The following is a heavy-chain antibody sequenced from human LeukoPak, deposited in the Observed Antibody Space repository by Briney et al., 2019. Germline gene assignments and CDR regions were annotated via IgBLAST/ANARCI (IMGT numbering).Heavy chain of an antibody. CDR1: GFNFAAYP. CDR2: IIGSSGDT. J-gene: IGHJ4*02. V-gene: IGHV3-23*01. D-gene: IGHD5-12*01. CDR3: AKGAYDYIEMGYFDY. Sequence: GGSLRLSCVASGFNFAAYPMHWVRQVPGKGLEWVSLIIGSSGDTFYADSVKGRFTISRDNSKNRLYLQMNSLRAEDTALYYCAKGAYDYIEMGYFDYWGQGTLVTVSS.